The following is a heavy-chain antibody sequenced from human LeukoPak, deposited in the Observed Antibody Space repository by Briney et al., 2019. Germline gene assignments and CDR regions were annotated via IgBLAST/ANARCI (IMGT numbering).Heavy chain of an antibody. Sequence: GASVKVSCKASGYTFTGYYMHWVRQAPGQGLEWMGWINPNSGGTNYAQKFQGRVTMTRDTSISTAYMELSRLRSDDTAVYYCARGASTVVTSSDWFDPWGQGTLVTVSS. CDR1: GYTFTGYY. D-gene: IGHD4-23*01. V-gene: IGHV1-2*02. CDR2: INPNSGGT. CDR3: ARGASTVVTSSDWFDP. J-gene: IGHJ5*02.